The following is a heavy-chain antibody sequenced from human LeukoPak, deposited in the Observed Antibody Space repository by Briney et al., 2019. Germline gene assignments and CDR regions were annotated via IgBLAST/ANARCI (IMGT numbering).Heavy chain of an antibody. D-gene: IGHD3-10*01. CDR3: ARGPSITMVRGQNWFDP. CDR2: INTNTGNP. Sequence: GASVKVSCKASGYTFTSYAMNWVRQAPGQGLEWMGWINTNTGNPTYAQGFTGRFVFSLDTSVSTAYLQISSLKAEDTAVYYCARGPSITMVRGQNWFDPWGQGTLVTVSS. J-gene: IGHJ5*02. CDR1: GYTFTSYA. V-gene: IGHV7-4-1*02.